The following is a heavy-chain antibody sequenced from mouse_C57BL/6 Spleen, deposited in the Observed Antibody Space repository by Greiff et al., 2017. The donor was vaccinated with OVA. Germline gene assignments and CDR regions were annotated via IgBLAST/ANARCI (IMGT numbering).Heavy chain of an antibody. CDR2: ISSGGSYT. D-gene: IGHD2-2*01. CDR3: ARRLVDY. J-gene: IGHJ2*01. V-gene: IGHV5-6*01. Sequence: EVQLKESGGDLVKPGGSLKLSCAASGFTFSSYGMSWVRQTPDKRLEWVATISSGGSYTYYPDSVKGRFTISRDNAKNTLYLQMSSLKSEDTAMYYCARRLVDYWGQGTTLTVSS. CDR1: GFTFSSYG.